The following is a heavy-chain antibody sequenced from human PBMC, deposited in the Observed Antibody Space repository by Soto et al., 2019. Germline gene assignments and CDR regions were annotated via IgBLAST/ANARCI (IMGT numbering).Heavy chain of an antibody. Sequence: PGGSLRLSCAASGFTFSSYEMNWVRQAPGKGLEWVSYISSSGSTIYYADSVKGRFTISRDNAKNSLYLQMNSLRAEDTAVYYCARPGSSSWYYYYYYGMDVWGQGTTVTVSS. CDR3: ARPGSSSWYYYYYYGMDV. D-gene: IGHD6-13*01. CDR2: ISSSGSTI. CDR1: GFTFSSYE. J-gene: IGHJ6*02. V-gene: IGHV3-48*03.